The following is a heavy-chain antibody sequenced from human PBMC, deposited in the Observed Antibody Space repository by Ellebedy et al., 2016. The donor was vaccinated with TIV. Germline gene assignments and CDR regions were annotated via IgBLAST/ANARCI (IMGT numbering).Heavy chain of an antibody. Sequence: GESLKISXAASRFTFSNYAMSWVRQAPGKGLEWVSIIYSGGSTYYADSVKGRFTISRDNSKNTLYLQMNTLRAEDTAVYYCASSTVVTSFDYWGQGTLVTVSS. D-gene: IGHD4-23*01. V-gene: IGHV3-23*03. CDR1: RFTFSNYA. CDR3: ASSTVVTSFDY. J-gene: IGHJ4*02. CDR2: IYSGGST.